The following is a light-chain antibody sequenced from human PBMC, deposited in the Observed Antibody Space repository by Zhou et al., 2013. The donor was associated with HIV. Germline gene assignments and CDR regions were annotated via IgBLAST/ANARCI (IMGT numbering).Light chain of an antibody. Sequence: EIVLTQSPGTLSLSPGERATLSCRASQSLTSNSLAWYQQKAGRAPRLLIYGVSSRATGIPDRFSGSGSGTDFTLTISSLEPEDFAVYYCQNYGTSPLYSFGQGTKLEIK. V-gene: IGKV3-20*01. J-gene: IGKJ2*03. CDR1: QSLTSNS. CDR2: GVS. CDR3: QNYGTSPLYS.